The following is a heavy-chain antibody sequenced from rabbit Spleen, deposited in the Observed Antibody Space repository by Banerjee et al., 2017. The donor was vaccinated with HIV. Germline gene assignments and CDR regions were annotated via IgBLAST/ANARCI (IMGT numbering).Heavy chain of an antibody. D-gene: IGHD4-2*01. CDR1: GFSFSDRDV. J-gene: IGHJ4*01. Sequence: QEQLVESGGGLVQPEGSLTLTCKASGFSFSDRDVMCWVRQAPGKGLEWIACINTATGKAVYASWAKGRFTISKTSSNTVTLQMTSLTAADTATCFCARDAAGREDFNLWGQGTLVTVS. CDR3: ARDAAGREDFNL. V-gene: IGHV1S45*01. CDR2: INTATGKA.